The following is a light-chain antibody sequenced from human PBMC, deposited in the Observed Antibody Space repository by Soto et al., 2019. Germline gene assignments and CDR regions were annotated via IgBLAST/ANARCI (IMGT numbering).Light chain of an antibody. Sequence: DVVMTQSPLSLPVTLGQPASISCRSSQSLVFRSGNIYLTWFQQSPGHAPRRLIYKVSDRESGVPDRFSGSGSDTNFTLRIRRVEPEDVGVYFCMQGTHWPFTFGQGTKLEIK. CDR3: MQGTHWPFT. J-gene: IGKJ2*01. V-gene: IGKV2-30*01. CDR1: QSLVFRSGNIY. CDR2: KVS.